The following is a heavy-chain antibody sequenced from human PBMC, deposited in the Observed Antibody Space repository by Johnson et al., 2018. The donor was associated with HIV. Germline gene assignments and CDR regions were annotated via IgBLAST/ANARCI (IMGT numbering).Heavy chain of an antibody. J-gene: IGHJ3*02. CDR2: ISYDGSNK. D-gene: IGHD3-22*01. CDR1: GFTFSSYA. CDR3: ARDLKSYYDSSGYFDAFDI. Sequence: QVQLVESGGGVVQPGRSLRLSCAASGFTFSSYAMHWVRQAPGKGLEWVAVISYDGSNKYYADSVKGRFTISRDNSRNTLFLHMNSLRADDTAVYYCARDLKSYYDSSGYFDAFDIWGQGTMVTVSS. V-gene: IGHV3-30*04.